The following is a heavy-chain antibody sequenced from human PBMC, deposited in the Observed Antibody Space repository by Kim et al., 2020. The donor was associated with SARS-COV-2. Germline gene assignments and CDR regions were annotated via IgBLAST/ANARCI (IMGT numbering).Heavy chain of an antibody. Sequence: SVKVSCKASGGTFSSYAISWVRQAPGQGLEWMGGIIPIFGTANYAQKFQGRVTITADESTSTAYMELSSLRSEDTAVYYCARIMHYYGSGSYASDEVDAYYYYGMDVWGQGTTVTVSS. CDR2: IIPIFGTA. CDR1: GGTFSSYA. CDR3: ARIMHYYGSGSYASDEVDAYYYYGMDV. J-gene: IGHJ6*02. D-gene: IGHD3-10*01. V-gene: IGHV1-69*13.